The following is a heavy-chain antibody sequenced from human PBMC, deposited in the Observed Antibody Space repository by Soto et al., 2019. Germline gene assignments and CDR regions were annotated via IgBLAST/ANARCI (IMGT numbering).Heavy chain of an antibody. CDR3: ARGGGSDSSGYPNFDY. CDR1: GGSISSYY. D-gene: IGHD3-22*01. CDR2: IYYSGST. V-gene: IGHV4-59*12. J-gene: IGHJ4*02. Sequence: PSETLSLTCTVSGGSISSYYWSWIRQPPGKGLEWIGYIYYSGSTYYNPSLKSRVTISVDRSKNQFSLKLSSVTAADTAVYYCARGGGSDSSGYPNFDYWGQGTLVTVSA.